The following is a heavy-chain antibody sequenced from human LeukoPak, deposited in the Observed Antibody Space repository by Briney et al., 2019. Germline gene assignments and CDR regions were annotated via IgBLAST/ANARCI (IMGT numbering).Heavy chain of an antibody. CDR2: IKQDGSEK. CDR3: ARIAVAVYYYGMDV. CDR1: GFTFSSYW. J-gene: IGHJ6*02. V-gene: IGHV3-7*03. D-gene: IGHD6-19*01. Sequence: GGSLRLSCAASGFTFSSYWMSWVRQAPGKGLEWVANIKQDGSEKYYVDSVKGRFTISRDNAKNSLYPQMNSLRAEDTAVYYCARIAVAVYYYGMDVWGQGTTVTVSS.